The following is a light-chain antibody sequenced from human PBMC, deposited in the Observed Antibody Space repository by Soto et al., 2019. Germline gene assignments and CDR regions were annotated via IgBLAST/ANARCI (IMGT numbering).Light chain of an antibody. CDR3: ETWDSSLSAGV. Sequence: QSVLTQPPSVSAAPGQKVTISCSGSSSNIGNNYVSWYQQLPGAAPKLLIYDNNKRPSGIPDRFSGSKSGTSATLGITGLQTGDEADYYCETWDSSLSAGVFGGGTKVTVL. CDR2: DNN. V-gene: IGLV1-51*01. J-gene: IGLJ2*01. CDR1: SSNIGNNY.